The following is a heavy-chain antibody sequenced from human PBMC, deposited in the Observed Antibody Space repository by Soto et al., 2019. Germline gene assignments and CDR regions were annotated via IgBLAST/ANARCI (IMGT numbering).Heavy chain of an antibody. J-gene: IGHJ4*02. D-gene: IGHD6-19*01. V-gene: IGHV3-15*07. Sequence: EVQLVESGGGLVKPGGSLRLSCAASGFTFSSARMHWVRQAPGKGLEWVGRIKSKTDGGTTDYAAPVKGRFTISRDDSYNTVYLQMNSLKTEDTAVYYCMSHIPVAGTYWGQGTLVTVSS. CDR2: IKSKTDGGTT. CDR3: MSHIPVAGTY. CDR1: GFTFSSAR.